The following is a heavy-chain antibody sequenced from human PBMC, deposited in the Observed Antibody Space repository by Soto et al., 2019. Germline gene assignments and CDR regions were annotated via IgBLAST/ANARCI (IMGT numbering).Heavy chain of an antibody. CDR1: GYTFTGYY. V-gene: IGHV1-2*04. D-gene: IGHD3-22*01. CDR2: INPNSGGT. J-gene: IGHJ4*02. CDR3: AREGYYDSSGRPFSFFDY. Sequence: GASLQVSCKASGYTFTGYYMHWVRQAPGQGLEWMGWINPNSGGTNYAQKFQGWVTMTRDTSISTAYMELSRLRSDDTAAYYCAREGYYDSSGRPFSFFDYWGQGTLVTVS.